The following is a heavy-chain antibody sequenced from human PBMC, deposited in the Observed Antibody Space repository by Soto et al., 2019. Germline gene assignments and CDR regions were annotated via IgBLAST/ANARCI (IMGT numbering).Heavy chain of an antibody. D-gene: IGHD6-19*01. J-gene: IGHJ3*02. V-gene: IGHV3-74*01. CDR3: TSLSVAVDYFAFDI. CDR2: ISHDGSST. Sequence: EVQLVESGGGLIQPGGSLRLSCTASGFPFSDLWMHWVRQDPGKGLEWVSRISHDGSSTSHADSVRGRFSISRDNAKNTVYLQMNSLRAEDTAVYYCTSLSVAVDYFAFDIWGQGTVVTVS. CDR1: GFPFSDLW.